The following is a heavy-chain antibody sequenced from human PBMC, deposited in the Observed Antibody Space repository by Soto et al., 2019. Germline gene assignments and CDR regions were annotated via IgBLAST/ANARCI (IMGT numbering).Heavy chain of an antibody. CDR2: ISYDGSNK. Sequence: GGSLRLSCAASGFTFSSYGMHWVRQAPGKGLEWVAVISYDGSNKYYADSVKGRFTISRDNSKNTLYLQMNSLRAYDTAVYYCAKSGGSGSRPYYFDYWGQGTLVTVSS. CDR3: AKSGGSGSRPYYFDY. D-gene: IGHD3-10*01. J-gene: IGHJ4*02. CDR1: GFTFSSYG. V-gene: IGHV3-30*18.